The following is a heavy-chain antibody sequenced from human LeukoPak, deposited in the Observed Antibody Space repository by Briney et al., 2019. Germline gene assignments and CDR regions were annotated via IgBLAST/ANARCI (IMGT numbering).Heavy chain of an antibody. Sequence: GGSLRLSCAASGFTFSSYAMHWVRQAPGKGLEWVAVISYDGSNKYYADSVKGRFTISRDNSKNTLYLQMNSLRAEDTAVYYCARDSKVRNYYYGMDVWGQGTTVTVSS. D-gene: IGHD1-1*01. CDR2: ISYDGSNK. V-gene: IGHV3-30-3*01. CDR3: ARDSKVRNYYYGMDV. CDR1: GFTFSSYA. J-gene: IGHJ6*02.